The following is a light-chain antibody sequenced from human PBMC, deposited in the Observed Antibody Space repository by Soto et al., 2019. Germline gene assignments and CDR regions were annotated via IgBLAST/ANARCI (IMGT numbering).Light chain of an antibody. CDR3: QKYSSVHLT. V-gene: IGKV1-27*01. CDR1: QGISPY. J-gene: IGKJ4*02. CDR2: ATS. Sequence: DVLMTQSPCSLSASVGDRVTITCRASQGISPYLFWCQQQPPQVPKLLIYATSTFESGVPARFSGSGSGTDFTLTINSLQPEDFATYFCQKYSSVHLTFGGGTKVDIK.